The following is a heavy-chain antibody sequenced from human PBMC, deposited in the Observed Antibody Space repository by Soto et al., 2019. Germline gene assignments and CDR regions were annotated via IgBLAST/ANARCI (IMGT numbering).Heavy chain of an antibody. CDR3: ARASYYYGMDV. CDR1: GGSISSGDYY. J-gene: IGHJ6*02. Sequence: PSETLSLTCTVSGGSISSGDYYWSWILHPPGKGLEWIGYIYYSGSTYYTPSLKSRVTISVDTSKNQFSLKLSSVTAADTAVYYCARASYYYGMDVWGQGTTVTVSS. CDR2: IYYSGST. V-gene: IGHV4-30-4*01.